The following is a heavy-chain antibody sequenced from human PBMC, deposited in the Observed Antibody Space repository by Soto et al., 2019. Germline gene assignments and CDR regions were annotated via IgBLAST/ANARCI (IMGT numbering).Heavy chain of an antibody. D-gene: IGHD6-25*01. Sequence: QVQLQQSGPGLVKPSQTLSLTCAISGDSVSSTGAAWNWIRQSPSRGLEWLGRTFYRSKWYSDYGVSVKSRITGKPDTSKNQFSLQLTSVSPEDSAVYYCVRGGATFDYWGPGTLVTVSS. J-gene: IGHJ4*02. CDR3: VRGGATFDY. CDR1: GDSVSSTGAA. CDR2: TFYRSKWYS. V-gene: IGHV6-1*01.